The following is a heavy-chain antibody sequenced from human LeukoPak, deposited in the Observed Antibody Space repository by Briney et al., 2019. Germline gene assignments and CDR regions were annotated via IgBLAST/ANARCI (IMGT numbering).Heavy chain of an antibody. CDR2: IRSKANSYAT. CDR3: TRAYSGSPVH. V-gene: IGHV3-73*01. Sequence: PGGSLRLSCAASGFTVSGSAMRWVRQAPGKGLEWVGRIRSKANSYATAYAAPVKGRFTISRDDSKNTAYLQMNSLKTEDTAVYYCTRAYSGSPVHWGQGTLVTVSS. D-gene: IGHD1-26*01. CDR1: GFTVSGSA. J-gene: IGHJ4*02.